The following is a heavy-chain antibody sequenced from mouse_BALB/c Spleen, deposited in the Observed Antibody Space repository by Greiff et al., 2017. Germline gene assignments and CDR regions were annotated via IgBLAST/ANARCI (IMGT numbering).Heavy chain of an antibody. CDR1: GYTFTSYW. V-gene: IGHV1-87*01. CDR2: IYPGDGDT. D-gene: IGHD1-1*01. J-gene: IGHJ2*01. Sequence: VKLVESGAELARPGASVKLSCKASGYTFTSYWMQWVKQRPGQGLEWIGAIYPGDGDTRYTQKFKGKATLTADKSSSTAYMQLSSLASEDSAVYYCARPLYYYGSSPFDYWGQGTTLTVSS. CDR3: ARPLYYYGSSPFDY.